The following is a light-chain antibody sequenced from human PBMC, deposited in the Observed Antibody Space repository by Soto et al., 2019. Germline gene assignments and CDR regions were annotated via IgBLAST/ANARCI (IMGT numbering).Light chain of an antibody. Sequence: EIVLTQYPGTLSLSPGGRAPLSCLARQSLSGNYLDWYQQKPGQAPRLLIFGVSSRATGIPDRFSGSVSGTDFTHTFNRLEPEDFAVYYCHHYGISPYTFGRVTKLEI. CDR1: QSLSGNY. CDR2: GVS. J-gene: IGKJ2*01. CDR3: HHYGISPYT. V-gene: IGKV3-20*01.